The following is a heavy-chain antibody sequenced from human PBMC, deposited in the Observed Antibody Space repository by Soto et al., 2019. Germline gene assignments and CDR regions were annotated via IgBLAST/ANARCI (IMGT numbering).Heavy chain of an antibody. V-gene: IGHV3-30-3*01. CDR3: ARDKRDLRFLEWSYYFDS. CDR1: GFTFSNYA. CDR2: ISYDGSNK. Sequence: QVQLVESGGGVVQPGRSLRLSCAPSGFTFSNYAMHWVRQAPGKGLEWVAVISYDGSNKYYADAVKGRFTISRDNSKHTLYLQMNTLRADYTAVYYCARDKRDLRFLEWSYYFDSWGQGTLVTVSS. D-gene: IGHD3-3*01. J-gene: IGHJ4*02.